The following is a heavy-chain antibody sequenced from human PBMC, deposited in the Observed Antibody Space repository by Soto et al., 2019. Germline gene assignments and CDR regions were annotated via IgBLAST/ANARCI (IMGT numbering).Heavy chain of an antibody. CDR3: ARVEDYYGSGRFYCMDV. CDR1: GFTFSSDW. V-gene: IGHV3-74*01. CDR2: NKGDGSTT. J-gene: IGHJ6*02. Sequence: EVQVVESGGGLVQPGGSLRLSCAASGFTFSSDWMHWVRQAPGKGLVWVSRNKGDGSTTSYAESVKGRFSISRDNAKKTLYLEMNNLRAEDTAVYYCARVEDYYGSGRFYCMDVWGQWTTVTVYS. D-gene: IGHD3-10*01.